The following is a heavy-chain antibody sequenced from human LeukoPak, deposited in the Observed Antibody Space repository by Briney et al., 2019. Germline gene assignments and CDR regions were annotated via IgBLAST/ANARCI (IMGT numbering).Heavy chain of an antibody. CDR2: ISWNSGNI. D-gene: IGHD3-10*01. V-gene: IGHV3-9*01. CDR3: TKDKGGHGSGSYIWAGMDV. CDR1: GFSFEDYA. Sequence: GGSPRLSCAASGFSFEDYAMHWVRQAPGKGLEWVSGISWNSGNIGYADSVKGRFTISRDNAKNSLYLQMNSLGAEDTALYYCTKDKGGHGSGSYIWAGMDVWGQGTTVTVSS. J-gene: IGHJ6*02.